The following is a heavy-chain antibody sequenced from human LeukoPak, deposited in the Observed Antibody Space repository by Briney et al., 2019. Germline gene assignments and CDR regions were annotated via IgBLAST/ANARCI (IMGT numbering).Heavy chain of an antibody. CDR1: GFTFSSYW. D-gene: IGHD6-13*01. CDR3: ATGIAAAGVDY. V-gene: IGHV3-74*01. Sequence: GGPLRLSCAASGFTFSSYWMHWVRQAPGKGLVWVSRINSDGSSTSYADSVKGRFTISRDNAKNTLYLQMNSLRAEDTAVYYCATGIAAAGVDYWGQGTLVTVSS. CDR2: INSDGSST. J-gene: IGHJ4*02.